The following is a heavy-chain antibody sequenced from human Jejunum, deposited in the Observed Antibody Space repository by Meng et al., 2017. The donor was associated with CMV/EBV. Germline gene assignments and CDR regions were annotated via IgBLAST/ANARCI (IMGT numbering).Heavy chain of an antibody. CDR1: GFHVNNTY. J-gene: IGHJ4*02. CDR2: IYGGGST. V-gene: IGHV3-53*01. D-gene: IGHD3-3*01. CDR3: AREPWGGYYGPY. Sequence: AASGFHVNNTYMSWVRQATGKGLEWVSNIYGGGSTYYVDSVKGRFTISRDNSKNTVYLQMSSLRAEDTATYYCAREPWGGYYGPYWGQGSRVTVSS.